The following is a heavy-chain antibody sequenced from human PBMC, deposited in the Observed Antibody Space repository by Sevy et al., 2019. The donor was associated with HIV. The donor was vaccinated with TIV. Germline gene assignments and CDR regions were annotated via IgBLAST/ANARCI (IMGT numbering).Heavy chain of an antibody. CDR2: LNGGGGST. CDR3: AKDKGWDLLGYLDY. CDR1: GFPFSSHA. Sequence: GGSLRLSCAASGFPFSSHAMSWVRQAPGKGLEWISVLNGGGGSTYYAASVKGRFTISRDNSKNTLFLQMNSLRADDTAVYYCAKDKGWDLLGYLDYWGQGTLVTVSS. D-gene: IGHD1-26*01. J-gene: IGHJ4*02. V-gene: IGHV3-23*01.